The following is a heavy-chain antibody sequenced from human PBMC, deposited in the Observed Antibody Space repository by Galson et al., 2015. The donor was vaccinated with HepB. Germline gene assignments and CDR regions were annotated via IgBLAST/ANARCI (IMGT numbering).Heavy chain of an antibody. V-gene: IGHV1-2*02. CDR2: INPNSGGT. Sequence: VKVSCKASGYTFTDYFMHWVQQAPGQGLEWMGWINPNSGGTNYAQKFQGRVTMTRDTSISTAYMELSRLKSDDTAVYYCARGANKYGTLAIWGQGTMVTVSS. CDR3: ARGANKYGTLAI. D-gene: IGHD2/OR15-2a*01. J-gene: IGHJ3*02. CDR1: GYTFTDYF.